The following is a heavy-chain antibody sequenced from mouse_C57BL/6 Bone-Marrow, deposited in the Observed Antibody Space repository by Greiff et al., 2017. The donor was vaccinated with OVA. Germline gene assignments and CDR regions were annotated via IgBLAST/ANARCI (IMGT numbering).Heavy chain of an antibody. CDR3: ASLSYLGNCAWFAY. V-gene: IGHV1-26*01. D-gene: IGHD2-1*01. J-gene: IGHJ3*01. CDR1: GYTFTDYY. CDR2: INPNNGGT. Sequence: VQLQQSGPELVKPGASVKISCKASGYTFTDYYMNWVKQSHGKSLEWIGDINPNNGGTSYNQKFKGKATLPVDKSSSTAYMELRSLPSADSAVYSGASLSYLGNCAWFAYWGQGTLVTVSA.